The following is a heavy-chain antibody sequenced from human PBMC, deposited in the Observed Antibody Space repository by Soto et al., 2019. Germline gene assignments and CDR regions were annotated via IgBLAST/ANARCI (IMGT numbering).Heavy chain of an antibody. CDR2: IKSKTDGGTT. Sequence: GGSLRLSCAASGFTFSNAWMSWVRQAPGKGLEWVGRIKSKTDGGTTDYAAPVKGRFTISRDDSKNTLYLQMNSLKTEDTAVYYXTRTYYYDSSGYCLCDYWGQGTLVTVSS. J-gene: IGHJ4*02. D-gene: IGHD3-22*01. CDR1: GFTFSNAW. CDR3: TRTYYYDSSGYCLCDY. V-gene: IGHV3-15*01.